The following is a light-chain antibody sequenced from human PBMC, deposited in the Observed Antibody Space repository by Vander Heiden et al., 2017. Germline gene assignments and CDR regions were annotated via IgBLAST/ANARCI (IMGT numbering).Light chain of an antibody. CDR2: WAS. CDR1: QSVLYSSNNNNY. CDR3: QQYYIAPLT. Sequence: DIVMTQSPDSLAVSLGERATINCKSSQSVLYSSNNNNYLAWYQQKPGQPPKLLIYWASTRQSGVPDRFSGSGSVTDFTLTISSLQADDVAVYYCQQYYIAPLTFGGGTRVEIK. V-gene: IGKV4-1*01. J-gene: IGKJ4*02.